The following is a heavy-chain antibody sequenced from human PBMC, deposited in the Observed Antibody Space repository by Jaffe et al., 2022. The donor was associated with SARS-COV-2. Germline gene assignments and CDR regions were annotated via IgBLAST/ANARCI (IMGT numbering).Heavy chain of an antibody. V-gene: IGHV3-73*01. Sequence: EVQLVESGGGLVQPGGSLKLSCAASGFTFSGSAMHWVRQASGKGLEWVGRIRSKANSYATAYAASVKGRFTISRDDSKNTAYLQMNSLKTEDTAVYYCTRGEVGAGYYWGQGTLVTVSS. CDR2: IRSKANSYAT. CDR3: TRGEVGAGYY. J-gene: IGHJ4*02. D-gene: IGHD1-26*01. CDR1: GFTFSGSA.